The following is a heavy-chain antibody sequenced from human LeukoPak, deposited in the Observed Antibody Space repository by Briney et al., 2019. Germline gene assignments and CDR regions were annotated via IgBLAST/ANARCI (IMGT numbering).Heavy chain of an antibody. Sequence: GASVKVSCKASGYTFTSYGISWVRQAPGQGLEWMGWISAYNGNTNYAQKFQGRVTITTDESTSTAYMELSSLRSEDTAVYYCARSYDYGDYGLDYWGQGTLVTVSS. CDR3: ARSYDYGDYGLDY. D-gene: IGHD4-17*01. CDR2: ISAYNGNT. CDR1: GYTFTSYG. J-gene: IGHJ4*02. V-gene: IGHV1-18*01.